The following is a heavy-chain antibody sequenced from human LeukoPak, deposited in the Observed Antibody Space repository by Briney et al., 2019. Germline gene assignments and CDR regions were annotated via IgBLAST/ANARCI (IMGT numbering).Heavy chain of an antibody. CDR3: ARDKMYYYDSSGYTSIGY. J-gene: IGHJ4*02. CDR2: ISAYNGNT. D-gene: IGHD3-22*01. CDR1: GYTVTSYG. Sequence: ASVKVSCKASGYTVTSYGISWVRQAPGQGLEWMGWISAYNGNTNYAQKLQGRVTMTTDTSTSTAYMELRSLRSDDTAVYYCARDKMYYYDSSGYTSIGYWGQGTLVTVSS. V-gene: IGHV1-18*01.